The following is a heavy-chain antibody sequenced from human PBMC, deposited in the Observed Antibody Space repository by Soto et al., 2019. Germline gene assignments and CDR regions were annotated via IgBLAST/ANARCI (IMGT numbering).Heavy chain of an antibody. CDR1: GITFSSYW. CDR3: ARDIAPPRSMTIDY. CDR2: IKQDGREK. D-gene: IGHD3-22*01. Sequence: PGGSLRLSCAASGITFSSYWMSWVRQAPGKGVEWVANIKQDGREKYYGDSVRGRFTTSRDNAKNSLYLQMNSLRAEDTAVYYCARDIAPPRSMTIDYWGQGSLVTVSS. V-gene: IGHV3-7*01. J-gene: IGHJ4*02.